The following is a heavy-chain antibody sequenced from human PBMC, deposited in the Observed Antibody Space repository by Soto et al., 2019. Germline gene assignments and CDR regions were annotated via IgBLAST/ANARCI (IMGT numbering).Heavy chain of an antibody. J-gene: IGHJ4*02. Sequence: EVQLVESGGGLVQPGGSLKLSCAASGFTFSGSAMHWVRQASGKGLEWVGRIRSKANSYATAYAASVKGRFTISRDDSMNTAYLQMNSLKTEDTAVYYCTRHGIGYGSGNDYWGQGTLVTVSS. CDR1: GFTFSGSA. V-gene: IGHV3-73*01. CDR3: TRHGIGYGSGNDY. D-gene: IGHD3-10*01. CDR2: IRSKANSYAT.